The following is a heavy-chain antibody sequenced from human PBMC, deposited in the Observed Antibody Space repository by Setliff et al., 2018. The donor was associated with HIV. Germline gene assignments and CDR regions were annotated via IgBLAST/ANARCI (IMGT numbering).Heavy chain of an antibody. V-gene: IGHV4-61*09. CDR2: TYTSGSA. J-gene: IGHJ3*01. D-gene: IGHD3-22*01. CDR3: ARASLYYFDSTGHLFRALENRGPNGYGFDV. CDR1: GGSISSGTYY. Sequence: SETLSLTCNVSGGSISSGTYYWSWIRQHAGKGLEWIGHTYTSGSANYNPSLKSRVTISVDTSKNQLSLKLSSVTAADTAVYFCARASLYYFDSTGHLFRALENRGPNGYGFDVWGQGTMVTRLL.